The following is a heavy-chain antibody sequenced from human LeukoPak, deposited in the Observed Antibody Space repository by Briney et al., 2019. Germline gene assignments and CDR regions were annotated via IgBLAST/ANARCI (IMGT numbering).Heavy chain of an antibody. V-gene: IGHV1-18*01. CDR1: GYTFSSYD. J-gene: IGHJ3*02. CDR2: ISAYNGNT. Sequence: ASVKVSCKASGYTFSSYDINWVRQAPGQGLEWMGWISAYNGNTNYAQKLQGRVTMTTDTSTSTAYMELRSLRSDDTAVYYCASDSSGWPRRDAFDIWGQGTMVTVSS. D-gene: IGHD6-19*01. CDR3: ASDSSGWPRRDAFDI.